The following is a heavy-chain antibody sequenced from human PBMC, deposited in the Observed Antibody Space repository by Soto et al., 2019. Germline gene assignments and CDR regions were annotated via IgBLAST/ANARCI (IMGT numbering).Heavy chain of an antibody. D-gene: IGHD6-19*01. V-gene: IGHV5-10-1*01. CDR2: IDPSDSYT. Sequence: GESLKISCKGSGYSFTSYWISWVRQMPGKGLEWMGRIDPSDSYTNYSPSFQGHVTISADKSISTAYLQWSSLKASDTAMYYCARLAVSGWSIDYYGMDVWGQGTTVTDSS. CDR1: GYSFTSYW. J-gene: IGHJ6*02. CDR3: ARLAVSGWSIDYYGMDV.